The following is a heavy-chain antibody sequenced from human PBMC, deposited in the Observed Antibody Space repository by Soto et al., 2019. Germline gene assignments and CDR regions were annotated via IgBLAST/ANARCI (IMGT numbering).Heavy chain of an antibody. CDR2: IDPSYSYV. D-gene: IGHD2-2*01. V-gene: IGHV5-10-1*01. CDR1: GYSFTAYL. J-gene: IGHJ4*02. Sequence: GESLKISCQASGYSFTAYLITWVRQMPGKGLEWVATIDPSYSYVDYAPSFQGHVTFSVDSSITTVYLQWNSLKASDSAMYFCTRRASSSFYHFDFWGQESLVTVPS. CDR3: TRRASSSFYHFDF.